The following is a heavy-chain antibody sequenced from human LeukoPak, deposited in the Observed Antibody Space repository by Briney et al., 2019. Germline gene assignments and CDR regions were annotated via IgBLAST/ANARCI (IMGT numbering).Heavy chain of an antibody. J-gene: IGHJ3*02. CDR1: GVSISSYY. V-gene: IGHV4-59*04. CDR3: ARVREDPWNSAPHAFDI. D-gene: IGHD1-1*01. CDR2: IFYSGST. Sequence: SETLSVTCTVSGVSISSYYWGWIRQPPGKGLEWIGNIFYSGSTYYSPSLKSRVTISLDTSKNQFSLKLSSVTAADTAVYYCARVREDPWNSAPHAFDIWGQGTMVTVSS.